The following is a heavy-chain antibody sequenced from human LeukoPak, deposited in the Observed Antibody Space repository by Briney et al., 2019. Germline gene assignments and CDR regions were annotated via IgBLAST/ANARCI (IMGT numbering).Heavy chain of an antibody. Sequence: SETLSLTCAVYGGSFSGYYWSWIRQPPGKGLEWIGEINHSGSTNYNPSLESRVTISVGTSKNQFSLKLSSVTAADTAVYYCARSPHYYYMDVWGKGTTVTVSS. CDR2: INHSGST. J-gene: IGHJ6*03. CDR1: GGSFSGYY. V-gene: IGHV4-34*01. CDR3: ARSPHYYYMDV.